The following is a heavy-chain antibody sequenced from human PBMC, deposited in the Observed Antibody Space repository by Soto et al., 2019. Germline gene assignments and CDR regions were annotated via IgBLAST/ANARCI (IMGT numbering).Heavy chain of an antibody. V-gene: IGHV3-15*07. CDR1: GFTFSNAW. CDR3: TTDSDSRYYYYGMDV. D-gene: IGHD2-15*01. Sequence: GGSLRLSCAASGFTFSNAWMNWVRQAPGKGLEWVGRIKSKTDGGTTDYAAPVKGRFTISRDDSKNTLYLQMNSLKTEDTAVYYCTTDSDSRYYYYGMDVWGQGTTVTVSS. CDR2: IKSKTDGGTT. J-gene: IGHJ6*02.